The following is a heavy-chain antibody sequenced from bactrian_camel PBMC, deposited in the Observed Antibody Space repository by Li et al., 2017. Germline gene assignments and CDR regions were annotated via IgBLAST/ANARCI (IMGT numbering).Heavy chain of an antibody. Sequence: VQLVESGGGLVQPGASLRLSCAASGFIFSDYSMSWVRQAPGKGLEWVSLISSSGGSTLYADSVKGRFTISRDNAKNTVHLQMNSLKSEDTALYYCAYGGGSWTGPESPDYWGQGTQVTVS. D-gene: IGHD6*01. CDR3: AYGGGSWTGPESPDY. CDR2: ISSSGGST. J-gene: IGHJ4*01. V-gene: IGHV3S40*01. CDR1: GFIFSDYS.